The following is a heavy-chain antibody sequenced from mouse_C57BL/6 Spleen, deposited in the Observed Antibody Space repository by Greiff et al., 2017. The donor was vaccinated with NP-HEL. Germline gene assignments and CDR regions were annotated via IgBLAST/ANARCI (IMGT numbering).Heavy chain of an antibody. V-gene: IGHV1-52*01. CDR2: IDPSDSET. Sequence: QVQLQQPGAELVRPGSSVKLSCKASGYTFTSYWMHWVKQRPIQGLEWIGNIDPSDSETHYYQKFKDKATLTVDKSSSTAYMQLSSLTSEDSAVYYCAREGGNYRFAYWGQGTLVTVSA. D-gene: IGHD2-1*01. CDR3: AREGGNYRFAY. CDR1: GYTFTSYW. J-gene: IGHJ3*01.